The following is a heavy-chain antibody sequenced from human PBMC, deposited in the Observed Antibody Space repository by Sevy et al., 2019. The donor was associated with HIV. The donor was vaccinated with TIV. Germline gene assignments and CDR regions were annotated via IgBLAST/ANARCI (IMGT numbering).Heavy chain of an antibody. CDR1: GYTFTGYY. V-gene: IGHV1-2*02. Sequence: ASVKVSCKASGYTFTGYYMHWVRQAPGLGLEWMGWINPNSGGKKYAQKFQGRVTMTMDTSISTAYMELSKLKSDDTAVYYCTRGPSGFSGSDLAYWGQGTLVTVSS. CDR2: INPNSGGK. J-gene: IGHJ4*02. CDR3: TRGPSGFSGSDLAY. D-gene: IGHD3-22*01.